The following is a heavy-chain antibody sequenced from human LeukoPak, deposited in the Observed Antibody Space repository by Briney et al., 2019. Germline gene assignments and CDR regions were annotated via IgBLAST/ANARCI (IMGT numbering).Heavy chain of an antibody. CDR1: GGAIGSGAYY. CDR3: ASAYLIRDAFDI. J-gene: IGHJ3*02. V-gene: IGHV4-31*03. Sequence: SETLSLTCTVSGGAIGSGAYYWSWSRQPPGKGLDWIGYIHHSGSTYYHPSLKRRVTTSIDTSKNQFSLKLSSVTAADTAVYYCASAYLIRDAFDIWGQGTMVTVSS. D-gene: IGHD3-16*01. CDR2: IHHSGST.